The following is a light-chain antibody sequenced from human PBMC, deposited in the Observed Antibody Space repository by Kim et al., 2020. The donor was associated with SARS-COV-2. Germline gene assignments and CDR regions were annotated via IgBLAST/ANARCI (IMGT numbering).Light chain of an antibody. J-gene: IGKJ3*01. CDR3: HQYDSKPRIT. CDR2: GAS. Sequence: EIVLTQSPGTLSLSPGERATLSCRASQSVSSSYLAWYQQQPDQAPRLPFYGASSRATGITDRFSGSGCGTDFTLTISRLEHEDFAVYYCHQYDSKPRITFGPGTRVDIK. CDR1: QSVSSSY. V-gene: IGKV3-20*01.